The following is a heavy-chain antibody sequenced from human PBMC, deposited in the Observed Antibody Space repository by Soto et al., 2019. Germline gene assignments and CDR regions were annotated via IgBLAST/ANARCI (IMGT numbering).Heavy chain of an antibody. V-gene: IGHV1-2*04. Sequence: QVQLVQSGAEVKKPGASVKVSCKASGYTFTDYYMHWVRQAPGQGLEWMGWINPNSGGTKYAQKFQAWVTTTADTSLSTAYLEVSRLRSDHTAVYYCAREIRSGYYKYWYFDLWGRGTRVTVSS. CDR3: AREIRSGYYKYWYFDL. D-gene: IGHD3-3*01. J-gene: IGHJ2*01. CDR1: GYTFTDYY. CDR2: INPNSGGT.